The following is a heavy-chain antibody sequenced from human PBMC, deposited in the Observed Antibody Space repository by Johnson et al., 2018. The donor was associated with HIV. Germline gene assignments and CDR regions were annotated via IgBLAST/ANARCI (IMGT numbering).Heavy chain of an antibody. Sequence: VQLVESGGGLVQPGGSLRLSCAASGLTLSRCDMHWVRQAPGKGLEWVSAIGTAGDTYYPGSVKGRFTISRDNAKNSLYLQMNSLRAEDTAVYYCASRSTSMTDAFDIWGQGTMVTVSS. CDR2: IGTAGDT. D-gene: IGHD2-2*01. J-gene: IGHJ3*02. CDR3: ASRSTSMTDAFDI. CDR1: GLTLSRCD. V-gene: IGHV3-13*01.